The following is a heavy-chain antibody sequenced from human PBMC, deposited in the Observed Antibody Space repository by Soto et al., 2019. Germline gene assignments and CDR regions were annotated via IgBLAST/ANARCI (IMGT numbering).Heavy chain of an antibody. CDR2: VYYTGST. V-gene: IGHV4-59*01. Sequence: SETLSLTCSVSGGSISGSYWSLIRQSPGKGLEWLGYVYYTGSTNYSPSLRSRVSISVDTSKNEFSLRLSSVTAADTAVYFCARSVAVPGAHIDYWGQGPQVTVSP. D-gene: IGHD6-19*01. CDR1: GGSISGSY. CDR3: ARSVAVPGAHIDY. J-gene: IGHJ4*02.